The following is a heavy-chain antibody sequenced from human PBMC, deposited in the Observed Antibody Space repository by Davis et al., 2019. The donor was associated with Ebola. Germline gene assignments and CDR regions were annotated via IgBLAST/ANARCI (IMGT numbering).Heavy chain of an antibody. V-gene: IGHV1-69*10. D-gene: IGHD1-26*01. Sequence: ASVKVSCKASGRTFSSYAISWVRQAPGQGLEWMGGIIPILGIANYAQKFQGRVTMTRDTSTSTVYMELSSLRSEDTAVYYCARAGGSYLDRRYYFDYWGQGTLVTVSS. CDR2: IIPILGIA. CDR3: ARAGGSYLDRRYYFDY. J-gene: IGHJ4*02. CDR1: GRTFSSYA.